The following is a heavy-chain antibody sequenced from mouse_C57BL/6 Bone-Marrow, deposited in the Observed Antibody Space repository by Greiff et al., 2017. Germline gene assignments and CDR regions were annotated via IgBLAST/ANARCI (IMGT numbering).Heavy chain of an antibody. CDR1: GYTFTSYW. V-gene: IGHV1-69*01. CDR2: IDPSDSYT. Sequence: VQLQQPGAELVMPGASVKLSCKASGYTFTSYWMHWVKQRPGQGLEWIGEIDPSDSYTNYNHKFKGKSTLTVDKSSSTAYMQLSSLTSEDSAVYYCAREGYYGSSYEYYFDYWGQGTTLTVSS. J-gene: IGHJ2*01. CDR3: AREGYYGSSYEYYFDY. D-gene: IGHD1-1*01.